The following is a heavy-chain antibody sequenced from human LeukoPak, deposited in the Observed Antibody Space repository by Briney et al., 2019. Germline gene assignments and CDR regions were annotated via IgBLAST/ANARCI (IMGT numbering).Heavy chain of an antibody. Sequence: GGSLRLSCAASGFTFSGSAMSWVRQAPGEGLEWVSLISYSGANSYYTDSVRGRFTISRDNSKDTLFLQMNSLRAEDTAVYYCARGWSSSSYFGYWGQGTLVTVSS. CDR2: ISYSGANS. J-gene: IGHJ4*02. CDR3: ARGWSSSSYFGY. V-gene: IGHV3-23*01. D-gene: IGHD6-6*01. CDR1: GFTFSGSA.